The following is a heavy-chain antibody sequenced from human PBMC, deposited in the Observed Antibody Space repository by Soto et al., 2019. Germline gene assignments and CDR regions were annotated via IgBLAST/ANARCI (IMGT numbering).Heavy chain of an antibody. Sequence: ASVKVSCKVSGYTLTELSMHWVRQAPGKGLEWMGGFDPEDGETIYAQKFQGGVTITRDTSASTAYMELSSLRSEDTAVYYCARRGLFLAVVPAASGPYGMDVWGQGTTVTVSS. V-gene: IGHV1-24*01. J-gene: IGHJ6*02. D-gene: IGHD2-2*01. CDR1: GYTLTELS. CDR2: FDPEDGET. CDR3: ARRGLFLAVVPAASGPYGMDV.